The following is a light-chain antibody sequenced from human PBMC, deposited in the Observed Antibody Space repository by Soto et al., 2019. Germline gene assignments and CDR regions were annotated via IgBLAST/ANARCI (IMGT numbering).Light chain of an antibody. CDR1: QSISSY. CDR2: AAS. Sequence: DIQMTQSPSSLSASVGDRVTITCRASQSISSYLNWYQQKPGKAPKLLIYAASSLQSGVPSRFSGSGSGTDFTLPNSSLQPEDFANYYCQQSYSTPPTFGQGTKVEIK. CDR3: QQSYSTPPT. J-gene: IGKJ1*01. V-gene: IGKV1-39*01.